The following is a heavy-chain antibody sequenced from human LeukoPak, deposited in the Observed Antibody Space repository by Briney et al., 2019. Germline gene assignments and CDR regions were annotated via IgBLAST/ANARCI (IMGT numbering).Heavy chain of an antibody. CDR1: GFTFSSYG. D-gene: IGHD3-3*01. J-gene: IGHJ4*02. CDR2: IWYDGSNK. CDR3: ARDHSYDFWSGYSTPDY. V-gene: IGHV3-33*01. Sequence: PGGSLRLSCAASGFTFSSYGVHWVRQAPGKGLEWVAVIWYDGSNKYYADSVKGRFTISRDNSKNTLDLQMNSLRAEDTAVYYCARDHSYDFWSGYSTPDYWGQGTLVTVSS.